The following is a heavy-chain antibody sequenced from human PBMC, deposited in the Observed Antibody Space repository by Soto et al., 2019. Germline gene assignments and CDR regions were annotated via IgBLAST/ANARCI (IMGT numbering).Heavy chain of an antibody. D-gene: IGHD3-10*01. CDR2: ISAYNGNT. Sequence: QVQLVQSGGEVKTPGASVKVSGKASGYTFTTYGISWVRQAPGQGLEWMGGISAYNGNTSYAQKLQGRVTMTTDTSTSTAYMELRSLRSDDTAVYYCARVFFRLVAFDIWGQGTMVTVSS. V-gene: IGHV1-18*01. CDR1: GYTFTTYG. CDR3: ARVFFRLVAFDI. J-gene: IGHJ3*02.